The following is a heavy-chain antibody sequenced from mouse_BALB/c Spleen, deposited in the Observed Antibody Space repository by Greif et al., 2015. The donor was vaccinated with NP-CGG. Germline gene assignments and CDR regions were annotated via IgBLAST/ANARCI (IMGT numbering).Heavy chain of an antibody. CDR3: ARSWSLLRLRFAMDY. CDR1: GYAFSSYW. D-gene: IGHD1-2*01. J-gene: IGHJ4*01. Sequence: QVQLQQSGAELVRPGSSVKISCKASGYAFSSYWMNWVKQRPGQGLEWIGQIYPGDGDTNYNGKFKGKATLTADKSSSTAYMQLSSLTSEDSAVYFCARSWSLLRLRFAMDYWGQGTSVTVSS. CDR2: IYPGDGDT. V-gene: IGHV1-80*01.